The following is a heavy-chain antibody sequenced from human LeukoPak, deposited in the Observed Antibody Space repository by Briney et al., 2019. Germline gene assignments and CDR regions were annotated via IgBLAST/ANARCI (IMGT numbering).Heavy chain of an antibody. Sequence: PGGSLRLSCAASGFTFGSYGMHWVRQAPGKGLEWVAFIRYDGSNKYYADSVKGRFTISRDSSKKTLYLEMNSLRAEDMAMYYCAKESSVEWEPVWGGFDYWGQGTLVTVSS. D-gene: IGHD1-26*01. V-gene: IGHV3-30*02. CDR1: GFTFGSYG. CDR2: IRYDGSNK. J-gene: IGHJ4*02. CDR3: AKESSVEWEPVWGGFDY.